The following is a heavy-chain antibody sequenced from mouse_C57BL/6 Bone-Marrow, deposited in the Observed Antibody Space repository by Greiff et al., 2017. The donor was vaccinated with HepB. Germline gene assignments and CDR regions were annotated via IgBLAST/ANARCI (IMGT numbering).Heavy chain of an antibody. J-gene: IGHJ3*01. D-gene: IGHD3-2*02. CDR2: IDPETGGT. CDR3: TRWVQLRPFAY. CDR1: GYTFTDYE. V-gene: IGHV1-15*01. Sequence: QVQLKQSGAELVRPGASVTLSCKASGYTFTDYEMHWVKQTPVHGLEWIGAIDPETGGTAYNQKFKGKAILTADKSSSTAYMELRSLTSEDSAVYYCTRWVQLRPFAYWGQGTLVTVSA.